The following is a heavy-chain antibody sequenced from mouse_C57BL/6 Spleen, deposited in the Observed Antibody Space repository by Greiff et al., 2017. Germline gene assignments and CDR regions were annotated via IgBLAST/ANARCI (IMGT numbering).Heavy chain of an antibody. CDR2: IDPNSGGT. Sequence: QVQLQQPGAELVKPGASVKLSCKASGYTFTSYWMHWVKQRPGRGLEWIGRIDPNSGGTKYNEKFKSKATLTVDKPSSTAYMQLSSLTSEDSAVYYCARSGDVDGYDGGYYYAMDYWGQGTSVTVSS. CDR3: ARSGDVDGYDGGYYYAMDY. V-gene: IGHV1-72*01. CDR1: GYTFTSYW. D-gene: IGHD2-2*01. J-gene: IGHJ4*01.